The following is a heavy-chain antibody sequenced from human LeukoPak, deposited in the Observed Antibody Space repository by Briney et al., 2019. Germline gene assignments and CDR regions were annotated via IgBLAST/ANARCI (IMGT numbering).Heavy chain of an antibody. Sequence: ASVKVSCKASGYTFTSYYMHWVPQAPGHGLEWMGIINPSGGSTSYAQKFQGRVTMTRDTSTSTVYMELSSLRSEDTAVYYCARVGLKWELPFDYWGQGTLVTVSS. CDR2: INPSGGST. J-gene: IGHJ4*02. CDR3: ARVGLKWELPFDY. CDR1: GYTFTSYY. D-gene: IGHD1-26*01. V-gene: IGHV1-46*01.